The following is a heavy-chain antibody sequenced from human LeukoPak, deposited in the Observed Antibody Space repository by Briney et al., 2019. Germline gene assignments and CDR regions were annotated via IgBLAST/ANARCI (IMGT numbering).Heavy chain of an antibody. J-gene: IGHJ4*02. CDR3: ARDRAGDYDSSGYLDY. D-gene: IGHD3-22*01. V-gene: IGHV3-21*01. Sequence: GGSLRLSCAASTLTLSDYSMNWVRQATGKGLEWVSSISSNSTYIYYADSVKGRFTLSRDNAKNSLYPQMNSLRAEDTAVYYCARDRAGDYDSSGYLDYWGQGTLVTLSS. CDR1: TLTLSDYS. CDR2: ISSNSTYI.